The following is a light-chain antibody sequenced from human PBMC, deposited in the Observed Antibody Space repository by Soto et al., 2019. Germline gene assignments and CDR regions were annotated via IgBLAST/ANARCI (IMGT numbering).Light chain of an antibody. V-gene: IGKV1-6*01. CDR2: AAS. J-gene: IGKJ1*01. Sequence: QMTQSPSSLSASVGEKIIITCRASRDVGSDVSWYQQKPGQAPKLLIYAASNLYTGVPSRFSGSRSGTEFTLTISSLQPEDFASYYCPQDYGDSWTFGQGTKVEIE. CDR1: RDVGSD. CDR3: PQDYGDSWT.